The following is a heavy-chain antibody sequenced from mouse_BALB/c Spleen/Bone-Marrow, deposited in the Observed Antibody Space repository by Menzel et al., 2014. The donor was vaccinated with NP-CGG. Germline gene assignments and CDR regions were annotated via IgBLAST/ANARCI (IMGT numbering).Heavy chain of an antibody. CDR3: ARGGSSYGWYFDV. J-gene: IGHJ1*01. Sequence: EVQLQQSGAELVKPGASVKLSCTASGFNIKDTYMHWVKQRPEQGLEWIGRIDPANGNTKYDPKFQGKATITADTSSNTAYLQLSSLTSKDTAVYYCARGGSSYGWYFDVWGAGTTVTVSS. V-gene: IGHV14-3*02. D-gene: IGHD1-1*01. CDR1: GFNIKDTY. CDR2: IDPANGNT.